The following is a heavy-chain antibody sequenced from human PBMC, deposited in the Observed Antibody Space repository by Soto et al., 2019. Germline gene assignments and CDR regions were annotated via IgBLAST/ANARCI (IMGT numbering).Heavy chain of an antibody. Sequence: GGSLRLSCAASGFTFSSFALSWVRQAPGMGLEWVSAISGGGDGTDYADSVKGRFTISRDNSKNTLYLQMSSLRDEDTAMYYCAGPGYSSQDYWGQGALVTVSS. J-gene: IGHJ4*02. CDR2: ISGGGDGT. D-gene: IGHD5-18*01. CDR3: AGPGYSSQDY. V-gene: IGHV3-23*01. CDR1: GFTFSSFA.